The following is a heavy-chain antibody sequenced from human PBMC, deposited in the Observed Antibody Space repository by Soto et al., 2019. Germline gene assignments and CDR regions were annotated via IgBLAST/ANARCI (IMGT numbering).Heavy chain of an antibody. CDR1: GGSISSYY. Sequence: SETLSLTCTVSGGSISSYYWSWIRRPPGKGLEWIGYIYNSGSTHSNPSLQSRVTISVDTSKNQFSLKLSSVTAADTGIYYCARARITMVREVIKYNMDVWGPGTTVTVSS. CDR3: ARARITMVREVIKYNMDV. V-gene: IGHV4-59*01. J-gene: IGHJ6*02. D-gene: IGHD3-10*01. CDR2: IYNSGST.